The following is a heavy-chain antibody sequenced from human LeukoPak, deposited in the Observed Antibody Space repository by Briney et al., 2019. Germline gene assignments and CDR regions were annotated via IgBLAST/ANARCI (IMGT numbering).Heavy chain of an antibody. J-gene: IGHJ4*02. D-gene: IGHD3-10*01. V-gene: IGHV3-23*01. CDR3: AKDQTPYGSGSYSPIDY. CDR2: ISGSGGST. Sequence: GGSLRLSCAASGSTFSSYAMNWVRQAPGKGLEWVSGISGSGGSTYYADSVKGRFTISRDNSKNTLYLQVNSLRAEDTALYYCAKDQTPYGSGSYSPIDYWGQGTLVTVSS. CDR1: GSTFSSYA.